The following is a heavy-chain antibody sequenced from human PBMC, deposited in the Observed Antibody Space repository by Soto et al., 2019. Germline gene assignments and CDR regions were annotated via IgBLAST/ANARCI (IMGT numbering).Heavy chain of an antibody. CDR3: ARSVGDYVWGSYRYTGAFDI. J-gene: IGHJ3*02. CDR2: IYYSGST. CDR1: GGSISSSSYY. Sequence: SETLSLTCTVSGGSISSSSYYWGWIRQPPGKGLEWIGSIYYSGSTYYNPSLKSRVTISVDTSKNQFSLKLSSVTAADTAVYYCARSVGDYVWGSYRYTGAFDIWGQGTMVTVSS. D-gene: IGHD3-16*02. V-gene: IGHV4-39*01.